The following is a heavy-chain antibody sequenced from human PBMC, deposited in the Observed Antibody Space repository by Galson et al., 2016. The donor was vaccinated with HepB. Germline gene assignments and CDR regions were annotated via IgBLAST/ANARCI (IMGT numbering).Heavy chain of an antibody. D-gene: IGHD3-3*02. CDR1: GYSFTSYW. Sequence: QSGAEVKKPGESLKISCTGSGYSFTSYWIGWVRQMPGKGLEWMGIIFPGDSDTRYSPSFQGQVTISVDKSITTAYLHWSSLKSSDTAMYYCARGRTFISSTINWLDPWGQGTLVTVSS. CDR3: ARGRTFISSTINWLDP. CDR2: IFPGDSDT. J-gene: IGHJ5*02. V-gene: IGHV5-51*01.